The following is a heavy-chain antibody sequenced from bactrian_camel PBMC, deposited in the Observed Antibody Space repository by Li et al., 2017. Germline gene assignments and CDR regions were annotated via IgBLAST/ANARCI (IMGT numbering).Heavy chain of an antibody. Sequence: HVQLVESGGGSVQAGGSLRLSCAASAYMYIRYSLAWFRQAPGKEREGVAAIRTDLVSTYYADSVEGRFTISQDNAKNMVYLQMNNLNPEDTGMYYCAADRAGGGSWCLSEVEANHWGQGTQVTVS. J-gene: IGHJ4*01. D-gene: IGHD6*01. V-gene: IGHV3S1*01. CDR1: AYMYIRYS. CDR3: AADRAGGGSWCLSEVEANH. CDR2: IRTDLVST.